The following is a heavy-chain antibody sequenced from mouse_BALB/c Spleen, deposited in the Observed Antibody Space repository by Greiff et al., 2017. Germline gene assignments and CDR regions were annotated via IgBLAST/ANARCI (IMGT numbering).Heavy chain of an antibody. CDR3: TRDQRFYFDY. CDR1: GFTFSSYT. J-gene: IGHJ2*01. CDR2: ISSGGSYT. V-gene: IGHV5-6-4*01. Sequence: EVKLMESGGGLVKPGGSLKLSCAASGFTFSSYTMSWVRQTPEKRLEWVATISSGGSYTYYPDSVKGRFTISSDNAKYTLYLQMSSLKSEDTAMYYCTRDQRFYFDYWGQGTTLTVSS.